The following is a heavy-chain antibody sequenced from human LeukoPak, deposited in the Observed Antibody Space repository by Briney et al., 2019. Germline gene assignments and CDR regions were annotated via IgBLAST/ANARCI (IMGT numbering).Heavy chain of an antibody. J-gene: IGHJ6*03. V-gene: IGHV1-46*01. CDR1: GYTFTNNF. D-gene: IGHD3-10*01. CDR2: INPSGDNT. Sequence: GASVKVSCKASGYTFTNNFMHWVRQAPGQGLEWIGIINPSGDNTWYAQKFQGRVTMTRDMATSTDYLEVSSLRSEDTAVYYCARGGWFGEFPYYMDVWGKGTTVTVSS. CDR3: ARGGWFGEFPYYMDV.